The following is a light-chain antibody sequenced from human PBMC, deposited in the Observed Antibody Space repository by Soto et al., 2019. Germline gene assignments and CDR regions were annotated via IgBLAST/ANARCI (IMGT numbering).Light chain of an antibody. CDR2: GAS. Sequence: EVVLTQSPGTLSLSPGERATLSCRASQSRSSYLAWYQQKPGQAPRRLIYGASNRATGIPDRFSGSGSGTEFNLTISSLQSEDFAVYFCQQYDDWLRLTFGGGTKVHIK. CDR1: QSRSSY. CDR3: QQYDDWLRLT. V-gene: IGKV3D-15*01. J-gene: IGKJ4*01.